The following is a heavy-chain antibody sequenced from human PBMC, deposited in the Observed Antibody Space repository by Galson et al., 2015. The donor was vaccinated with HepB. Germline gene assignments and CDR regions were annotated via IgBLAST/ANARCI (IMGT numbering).Heavy chain of an antibody. CDR1: GGSFSGYY. D-gene: IGHD3-10*01. CDR3: ARGARVTMVRGVPCDI. Sequence: LSLTCAVYGGSFSGYYWSWIRQPPGKGLEWIGEINHSGSTNYNPSLKSRVTISVDTSKNQFSLKLSSVTAADTAVYYCARGARVTMVRGVPCDIWGQGTMVTVSS. CDR2: INHSGST. J-gene: IGHJ3*02. V-gene: IGHV4-34*01.